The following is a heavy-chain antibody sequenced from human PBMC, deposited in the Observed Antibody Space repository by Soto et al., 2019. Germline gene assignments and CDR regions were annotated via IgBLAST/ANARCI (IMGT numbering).Heavy chain of an antibody. D-gene: IGHD6-6*01. J-gene: IGHJ4*02. V-gene: IGHV3-33*01. CDR3: ARVPEAGRPLFDY. CDR1: GFTFGDYA. Sequence: LRLSCTASGFTFGDYAMSWVRQAPGKGLEWVAEIWYDGSNEYYGDSVKGRFTISRDNSKNTLYLQLNSLRAEDTAVYYCARVPEAGRPLFDYWGQGALVTVSS. CDR2: IWYDGSNE.